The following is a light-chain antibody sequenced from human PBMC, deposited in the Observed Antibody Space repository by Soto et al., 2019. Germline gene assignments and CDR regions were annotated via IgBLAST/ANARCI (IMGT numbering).Light chain of an antibody. Sequence: EIVMTQSPATLSVSPGERATLSCRASHIVRSGLAGYQQKPGQAPRLLVHGASTRATGIPGRFSGGGSGTEFTLIIGRLQAEDFALYYFQKYNEWHETLGHGTKVDI. J-gene: IGKJ1*01. CDR2: GAS. V-gene: IGKV3-15*01. CDR3: QKYNEWHET. CDR1: HIVRSG.